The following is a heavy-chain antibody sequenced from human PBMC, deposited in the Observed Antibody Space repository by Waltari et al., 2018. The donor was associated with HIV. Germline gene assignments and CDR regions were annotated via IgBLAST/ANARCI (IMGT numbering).Heavy chain of an antibody. J-gene: IGHJ4*02. D-gene: IGHD3-3*01. CDR2: INAGNGNT. Sequence: QVQLVQSGAEVKKPGASVKVSCKASGYTFTTYAIHWLGQAPGQRLEWMGWINAGNGNTKYSQTFQGRVTITRDTSATTAYMEVSSLTSEDTAVYYCARDGARITIYGGGFDYWGQGTPVIVSS. CDR3: ARDGARITIYGGGFDY. CDR1: GYTFTTYA. V-gene: IGHV1-3*01.